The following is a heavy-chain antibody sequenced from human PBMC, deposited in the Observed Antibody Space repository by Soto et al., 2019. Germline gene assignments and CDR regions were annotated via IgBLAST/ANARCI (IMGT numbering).Heavy chain of an antibody. CDR1: GGTFSSYA. CDR3: ARDLLTSLHESGGSLGY. J-gene: IGHJ4*02. D-gene: IGHD3-22*01. Sequence: QVQLVQSGAEVKKPGSSVKVSCKASGGTFSSYAISWVRQAPGQGLEWMGGIIPIFGTANYAQKFQGRLTTTAXXPXRXXYMKLIILRSEDTAVYYCARDLLTSLHESGGSLGYWGQGTLVTVSS. V-gene: IGHV1-69*14. CDR2: IIPIFGTA.